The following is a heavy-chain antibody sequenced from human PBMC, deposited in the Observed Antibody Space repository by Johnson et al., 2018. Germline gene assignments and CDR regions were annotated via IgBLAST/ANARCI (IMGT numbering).Heavy chain of an antibody. Sequence: VQLVQSGGGLVKPGGSLRLSCAASGFTFSSYSMNWVRQAPGKGLEWVSSISSSSSYIYYADSVKGRFTISRDNAKNSVYLQMNSLRAEDTAVYYCACHLGFGSDAFDIWGQGTMVTVSS. CDR2: ISSSSSYI. CDR1: GFTFSSYS. V-gene: IGHV3-21*04. CDR3: ACHLGFGSDAFDI. J-gene: IGHJ3*02. D-gene: IGHD3-10*01.